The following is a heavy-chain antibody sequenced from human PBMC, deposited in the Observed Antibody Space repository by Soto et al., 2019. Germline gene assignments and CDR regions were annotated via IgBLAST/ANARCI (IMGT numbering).Heavy chain of an antibody. CDR2: IYHSGST. D-gene: IGHD5-12*01. CDR1: GCSISSGGYS. CDR3: ASDHNKWIIEF. V-gene: IGHV4-30-2*01. J-gene: IGHJ4*02. Sequence: SETLSLTCAVSGCSISSGGYSWSWIRQPPGKGLEWIGYIYHSGSTYYNPSLKSRVTISLDTSKKQFSLKLTSVTAADTAVYYCASDHNKWIIEFWGQGTLVTVSS.